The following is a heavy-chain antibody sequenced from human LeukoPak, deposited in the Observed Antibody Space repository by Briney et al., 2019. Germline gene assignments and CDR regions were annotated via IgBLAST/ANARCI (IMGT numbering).Heavy chain of an antibody. V-gene: IGHV3-21*05. Sequence: SGGSLRLSCAASGFTFSSYSMNWVRQAPGKGLEWVSYISSSSSTYIHYADSVKGRFTISRDNAKNTLDLQMNSLRAEDTAIYYCARVILYSSGWYAGNDYWGQGTLVTVSS. CDR3: ARVILYSSGWYAGNDY. J-gene: IGHJ4*02. CDR1: GFTFSSYS. D-gene: IGHD6-19*01. CDR2: ISSSSSTYI.